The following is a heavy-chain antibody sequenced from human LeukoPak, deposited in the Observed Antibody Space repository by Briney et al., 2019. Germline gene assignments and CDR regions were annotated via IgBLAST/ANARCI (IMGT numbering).Heavy chain of an antibody. CDR3: ARDGYCSGGSCYSGGSSPIDY. CDR1: GFTFSDYY. V-gene: IGHV3-11*04. D-gene: IGHD2-15*01. J-gene: IGHJ4*02. CDR2: ISSSGSTI. Sequence: KPGGSLRLSCAASGFTFSDYYMSWIRQAPGKGLEWVSYISSSGSTIYYADSVKGRFTISRDNAKNSLYLQMNRLRAEDTAVYYCARDGYCSGGSCYSGGSSPIDYWGQGTLVTVSS.